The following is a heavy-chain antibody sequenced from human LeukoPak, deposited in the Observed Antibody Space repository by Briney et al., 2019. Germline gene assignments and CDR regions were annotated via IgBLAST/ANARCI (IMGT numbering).Heavy chain of an antibody. CDR2: IIPIFGTA. D-gene: IGHD2-15*01. J-gene: IGHJ6*04. CDR3: ASCSPGPYYYYGMDV. V-gene: IGHV1-69*06. Sequence: SVKVSCKASGGTFSSYAISWVRQAPGQGLEWMGGIIPIFGTANYAQKFQGRVTITADKSTSTAYMEPSSLRSEDTAVYYCASCSPGPYYYYGMDVWGKGTTVTVSS. CDR1: GGTFSSYA.